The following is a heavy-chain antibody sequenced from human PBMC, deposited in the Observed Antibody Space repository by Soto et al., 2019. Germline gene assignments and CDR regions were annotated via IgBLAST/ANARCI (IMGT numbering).Heavy chain of an antibody. J-gene: IGHJ4*02. CDR1: GFTFSHYA. Sequence: QVQLVESGGGVVQPGRSLRLSCAASGFTFSHYAMHWVRQAPGKGLEWVALMSYDGSKDYYADSVKRRFTISRDNSKNTLYLQMNSLRAEDTAVYYCAKDGSHNFDYWGQGTLVTVSS. CDR3: AKDGSHNFDY. V-gene: IGHV3-30*18. CDR2: MSYDGSKD. D-gene: IGHD1-26*01.